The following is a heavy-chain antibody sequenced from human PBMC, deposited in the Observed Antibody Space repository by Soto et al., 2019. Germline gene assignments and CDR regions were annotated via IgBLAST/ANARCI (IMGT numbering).Heavy chain of an antibody. CDR2: ISSSSSTI. D-gene: IGHD3-9*01. Sequence: PGGSLRLSCAASGFTFSSYSMNWVRQAPGKGLEWVSYISSSSSTIYYADSVKGRFTISRDNAKNSLYLQMNSLRDEDTAVYYCAREELILRYFEGPPPFDYWGQGTLVTGSS. CDR3: AREELILRYFEGPPPFDY. J-gene: IGHJ4*02. V-gene: IGHV3-48*02. CDR1: GFTFSSYS.